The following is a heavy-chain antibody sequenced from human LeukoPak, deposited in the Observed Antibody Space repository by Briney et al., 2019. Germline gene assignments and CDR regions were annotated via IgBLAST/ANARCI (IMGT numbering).Heavy chain of an antibody. Sequence: GGSLRLSCAASGFTFSSYAMSWVRQAPGKGREWVSAISGSGGSTYYADSVKGRFTISRDNSKNTLYLQMNSLRAEDTAVYYVVVVVTATPPAFDIWGQGTMVTVSS. J-gene: IGHJ3*02. V-gene: IGHV3-23*01. CDR2: ISGSGGST. CDR3: VVVVTATPPAFDI. D-gene: IGHD2-21*02. CDR1: GFTFSSYA.